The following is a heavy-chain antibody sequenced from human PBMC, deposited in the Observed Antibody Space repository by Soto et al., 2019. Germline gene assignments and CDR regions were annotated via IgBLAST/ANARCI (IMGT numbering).Heavy chain of an antibody. CDR2: IKQDGSEK. J-gene: IGHJ4*02. V-gene: IGHV3-7*03. CDR1: GFMFSSYW. Sequence: GGSLRLSCAASGFMFSSYWMSWVRQAPGRGLEWVANIKQDGSEKHYVDSVKGRFTISRDNAKNALYLQMNSLRAEDTAVYYCARGSRPQLFGDYGDYFDCWGQGVLVTV. D-gene: IGHD2-21*01. CDR3: ARGSRPQLFGDYGDYFDC.